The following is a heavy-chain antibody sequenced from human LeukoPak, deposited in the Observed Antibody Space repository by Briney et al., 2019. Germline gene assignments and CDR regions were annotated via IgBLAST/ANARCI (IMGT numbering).Heavy chain of an antibody. V-gene: IGHV4-59*08. J-gene: IGHJ4*02. Sequence: PSETLSLTCTVSGGSISPFYWSWIRQPPGKGLEWIAYNYYSGSTRYSPSLKSRVAISVDTSNNQVSLKLSSVTAADTAVYYCARHGYCSGGSCYWDYWGQGTLVTVSS. CDR3: ARHGYCSGGSCYWDY. CDR1: GGSISPFY. D-gene: IGHD2-15*01. CDR2: NYYSGST.